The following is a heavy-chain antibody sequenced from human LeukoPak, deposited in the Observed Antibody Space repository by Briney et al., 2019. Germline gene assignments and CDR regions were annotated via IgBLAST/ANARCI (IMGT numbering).Heavy chain of an antibody. CDR1: GGSISSYY. V-gene: IGHV4-4*07. J-gene: IGHJ3*02. D-gene: IGHD2-2*01. CDR2: IYTSGST. CDR3: AISVVVPAGDAFDI. Sequence: SETLSLTCTVSGGSISSYYWSWIRQPAGKGLEWIGRIYTSGSTNYNPSLKSRVTMSVDTSKNQFFLKLSSVTAADTAVYYCAISVVVPAGDAFDIWGQGTMVTVSS.